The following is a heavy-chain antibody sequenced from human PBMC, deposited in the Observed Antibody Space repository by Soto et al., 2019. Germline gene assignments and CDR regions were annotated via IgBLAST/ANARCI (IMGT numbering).Heavy chain of an antibody. D-gene: IGHD3-22*01. V-gene: IGHV3-21*01. CDR3: ARLLYYYDTSDYSP. J-gene: IGHJ5*02. Sequence: GVSLTLSCAATGFAFSSYTMNWVRQAPGKGLEWVSSISISSSYIYYADSVKGRFTISRDNAKNSLYLQMNSLRAEDTAVYYCARLLYYYDTSDYSPWGQGTLVPVSS. CDR2: ISISSSYI. CDR1: GFAFSSYT.